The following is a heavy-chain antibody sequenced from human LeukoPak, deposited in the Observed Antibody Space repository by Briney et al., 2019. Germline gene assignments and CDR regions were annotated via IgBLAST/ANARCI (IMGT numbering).Heavy chain of an antibody. Sequence: PGGSLRLSCAASGFTFSSYWMHWVRQAPGKGLVWVSRINSDGSSTSYADSVKGRFTISRDNAKNTLYLQMNSLRADDTAVYYCASHRRRDGYNSYDLYYFDYWGQGTLVTV. J-gene: IGHJ4*02. CDR1: GFTFSSYW. CDR3: ASHRRRDGYNSYDLYYFDY. V-gene: IGHV3-74*01. CDR2: INSDGSST. D-gene: IGHD5-24*01.